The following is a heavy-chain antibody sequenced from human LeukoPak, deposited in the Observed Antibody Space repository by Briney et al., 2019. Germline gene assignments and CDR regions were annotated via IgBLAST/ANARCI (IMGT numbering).Heavy chain of an antibody. CDR1: GYTFTSYY. CDR3: ARKGRMWLQLNWLDY. CDR2: INPSGGST. J-gene: IGHJ4*02. D-gene: IGHD5-24*01. V-gene: IGHV1-46*01. Sequence: ASVKVSCKASGYTFTSYYMHWVRQAPGQGLEWMGIINPSGGSTSYAQKFQGRVTMTRDTSTSTVYVELSSLRSEDTAVYYCARKGRMWLQLNWLDYWGQGTLVTVSS.